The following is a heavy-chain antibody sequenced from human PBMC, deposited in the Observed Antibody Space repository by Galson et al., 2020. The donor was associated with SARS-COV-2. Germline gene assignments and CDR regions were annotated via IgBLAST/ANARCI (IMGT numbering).Heavy chain of an antibody. CDR3: ARAPDYYYYYMDV. V-gene: IGHV3-48*01. J-gene: IGHJ6*03. CDR2: ISSSSSTI. D-gene: IGHD3-10*01. Sequence: GESLKISCAASGFTFSSYSMHLVRQAPGKGLEWVSYISSSSSTIYYADSVKGRFTISRDNAKNSLYLQMNSLRAEDTAVYYCARAPDYYYYYMDVWGKGTTVTISS. CDR1: GFTFSSYS.